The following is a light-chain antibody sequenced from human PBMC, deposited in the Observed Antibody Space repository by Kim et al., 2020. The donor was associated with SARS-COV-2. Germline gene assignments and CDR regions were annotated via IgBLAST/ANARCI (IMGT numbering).Light chain of an antibody. CDR2: KAS. CDR3: QQYNSYWT. Sequence: DIQMTQSPSTLSASVGDRVTITCRASQSISTWLAWYQQKPGKAPKLLISKASSLESGVPSRFSGSGSGTEFTLTISSLQPDDFATYHCQQYNSYWTFGQGTKVDIK. J-gene: IGKJ1*01. V-gene: IGKV1-5*03. CDR1: QSISTW.